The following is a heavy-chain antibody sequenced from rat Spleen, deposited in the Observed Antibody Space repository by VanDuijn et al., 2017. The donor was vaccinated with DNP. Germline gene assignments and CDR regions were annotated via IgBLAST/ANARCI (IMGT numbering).Heavy chain of an antibody. V-gene: IGHV5-7*01. CDR3: ARHRTIMPYYYAMDA. Sequence: EVQLVESGGGLVQPGRSLKLSCAASGLTFSDYNMAWVRQAPKKGLEWVATISYDGRSTYYRDSVKGRFTISRDSTNSPLYLQMDSLRSEDTATYYCARHRTIMPYYYAMDAWGQGASVTVSS. CDR1: GLTFSDYN. D-gene: IGHD1-12*01. J-gene: IGHJ4*01. CDR2: ISYDGRST.